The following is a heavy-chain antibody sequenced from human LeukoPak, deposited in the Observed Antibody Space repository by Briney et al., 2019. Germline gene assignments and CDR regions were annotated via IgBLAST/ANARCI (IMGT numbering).Heavy chain of an antibody. CDR3: ARCGYCSGGSCYGGAFDY. D-gene: IGHD2-15*01. CDR1: GGSFSGYY. CDR2: INHSGST. J-gene: IGHJ4*02. V-gene: IGHV4-34*01. Sequence: SETLSLTCAVYGGSFSGYYWSWIRQPPGKGLEWIGEINHSGSTNYNPSLKSRVTISVDTSKNQFSLKLSSVTAADTAVYYCARCGYCSGGSCYGGAFDYWGQGTLVTVSS.